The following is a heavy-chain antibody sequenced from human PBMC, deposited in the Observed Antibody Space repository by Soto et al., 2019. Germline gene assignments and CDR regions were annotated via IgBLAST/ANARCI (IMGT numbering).Heavy chain of an antibody. V-gene: IGHV3-33*01. D-gene: IGHD2-15*01. J-gene: IGHJ6*03. CDR1: GXTFSSYG. CDR3: AREGPDCSGGSCYGGRPYYYYYMDV. Sequence: GGSLRLSCAASGXTFSSYGMHWVRQAPGKGLEWVAVIWYDGSNKYYADSVKGRFTISRDNSKNTLYLQMNSLRAEDTAVYYSAREGPDCSGGSCYGGRPYYYYYMDVWGKGTTVTVSS. CDR2: IWYDGSNK.